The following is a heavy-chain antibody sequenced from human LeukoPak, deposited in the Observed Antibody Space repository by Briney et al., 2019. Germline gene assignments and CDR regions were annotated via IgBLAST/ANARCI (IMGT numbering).Heavy chain of an antibody. Sequence: ASVKVSCKASGYTFTSYGISWVRQAPGQGLEWMGWISAYNGNTNYAQKLQGRVTMTTDTSTSTAYMELRNLRSDDTAVYYCAREISYYDILTGYYLGWFDPWGQGTLVTVSS. D-gene: IGHD3-9*01. J-gene: IGHJ5*02. CDR3: AREISYYDILTGYYLGWFDP. CDR1: GYTFTSYG. CDR2: ISAYNGNT. V-gene: IGHV1-18*01.